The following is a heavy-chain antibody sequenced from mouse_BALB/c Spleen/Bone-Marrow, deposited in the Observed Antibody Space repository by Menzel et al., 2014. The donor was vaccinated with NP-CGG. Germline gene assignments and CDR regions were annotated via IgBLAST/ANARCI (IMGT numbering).Heavy chain of an antibody. J-gene: IGHJ2*01. V-gene: IGHV7-3*02. CDR1: GFTFTYYY. CDR2: IRNKANGYTT. Sequence: EVKLVESGGGLVQPGGSLRLSCATSGFTFTYYYMSWVRQPPGKALEWLGFIRNKANGYTTEYSASVKGRFTISRDNSQSILYLQMNTLRAEDSATYYCARGGNDLDYWGQGTTLTVSS. CDR3: ARGGNDLDY. D-gene: IGHD2-3*01.